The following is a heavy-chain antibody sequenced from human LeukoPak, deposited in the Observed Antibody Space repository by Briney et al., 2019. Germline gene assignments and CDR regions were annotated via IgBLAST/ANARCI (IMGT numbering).Heavy chain of an antibody. J-gene: IGHJ4*02. D-gene: IGHD6-13*01. CDR3: VKGGSSSWNYFDY. V-gene: IGHV3-30*02. Sequence: GGSLRLSCAASGFTFSSYAMTWVRQAPGKGLEWVAFIRYDGSVKHYADSVKGRFSISRDESKKTMYLQMDSLRPEDTAVYYCVKGGSSSWNYFDYWGQGTLVTVSS. CDR2: IRYDGSVK. CDR1: GFTFSSYA.